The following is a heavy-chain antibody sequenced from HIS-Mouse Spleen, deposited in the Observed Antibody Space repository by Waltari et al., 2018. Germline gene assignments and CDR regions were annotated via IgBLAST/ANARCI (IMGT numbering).Heavy chain of an antibody. Sequence: QLQLQESGPGLVKPSETLSLTCTVSGGSISSSSYYWGWIRQPPGKGLGWIGSIYYSWSTYYNPSLKSRVTISVDTSKNQFSRKLSSVTAADTAVYYCAREIPYSSSWYDWYFDLWGRGTLVTVSS. CDR3: AREIPYSSSWYDWYFDL. D-gene: IGHD6-13*01. J-gene: IGHJ2*01. V-gene: IGHV4-39*07. CDR1: GGSISSSSYY. CDR2: IYYSWST.